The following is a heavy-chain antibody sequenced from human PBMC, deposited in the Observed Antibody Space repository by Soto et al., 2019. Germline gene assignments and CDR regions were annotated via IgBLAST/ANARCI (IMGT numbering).Heavy chain of an antibody. Sequence: GGSLRLSCAASGFTFSSYWMHWVRQAPGKGLVWVSRINSDGSSTSYADSVKGRFTISRDNAKNTLYLQMNSLRAEDTAVYYCARDGPATLQYDFWSGPPPSGYMDVWGKGTTVTVSS. CDR1: GFTFSSYW. J-gene: IGHJ6*03. D-gene: IGHD3-3*01. CDR3: ARDGPATLQYDFWSGPPPSGYMDV. V-gene: IGHV3-74*01. CDR2: INSDGSST.